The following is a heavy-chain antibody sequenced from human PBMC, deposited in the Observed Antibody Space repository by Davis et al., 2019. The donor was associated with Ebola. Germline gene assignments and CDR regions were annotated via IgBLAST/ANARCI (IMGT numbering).Heavy chain of an antibody. V-gene: IGHV1-18*04. CDR2: ISAYNGNT. CDR3: ARDRGYYYGSGPSRSHYYYMDV. J-gene: IGHJ6*03. Sequence: AASVKVSCKASGYTFTRYAISWVRQAPGQGLEWMGWISAYNGNTNYAQKFQGRVTMARDTSTSTVYMELSSLRSEDTAVYYCARDRGYYYGSGPSRSHYYYMDVWGKGTTVTVSS. D-gene: IGHD3-10*01. CDR1: GYTFTRYA.